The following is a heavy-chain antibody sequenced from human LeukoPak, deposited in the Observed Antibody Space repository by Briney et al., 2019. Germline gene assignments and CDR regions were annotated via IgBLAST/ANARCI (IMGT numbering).Heavy chain of an antibody. D-gene: IGHD1-26*01. J-gene: IGHJ5*02. V-gene: IGHV3-23*01. Sequence: LPGGSLRLSCAASGFTFSSYAMSWVRQAPGKGLEWVSAISGSGGSTYYADSVKGRFTISRDNSKNTLYLQMNSLRAEDTAVYYCAKGITWVLENWFDPWGQGTLVTVSS. CDR3: AKGITWVLENWFDP. CDR1: GFTFSSYA. CDR2: ISGSGGST.